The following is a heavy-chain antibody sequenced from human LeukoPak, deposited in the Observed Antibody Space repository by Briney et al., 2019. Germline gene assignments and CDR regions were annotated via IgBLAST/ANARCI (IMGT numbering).Heavy chain of an antibody. CDR2: ISGSGDTT. V-gene: IGHV3-23*01. J-gene: IGHJ4*02. D-gene: IGHD4-23*01. CDR3: AGSAVTNLDS. Sequence: GGSLRLSCAASGFIFTSYTMTWVRQAPGKGLEGVAAISGSGDTTSYADSVTGRFAISRDISKNALYLQMDSLRGDDTAVYYCAGSAVTNLDSWGQGNLVTVSS. CDR1: GFIFTSYT.